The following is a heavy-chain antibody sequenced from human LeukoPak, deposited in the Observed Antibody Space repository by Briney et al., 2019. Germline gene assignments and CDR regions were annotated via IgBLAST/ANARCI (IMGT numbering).Heavy chain of an antibody. D-gene: IGHD1-26*01. CDR2: ISGSGAST. CDR3: AKDVGKWESLHFFDY. J-gene: IGHJ4*02. V-gene: IGHV3-23*01. CDR1: GFTFSTNA. Sequence: GSLRPSCLTSGFTFSTNAMSWVRQAPGKGLEWISGISGSGASTYYADPVTGRFTISRDNSRNTLYLQMNSLRGDDTAVYYCAKDVGKWESLHFFDYWGQGTLVTVSS.